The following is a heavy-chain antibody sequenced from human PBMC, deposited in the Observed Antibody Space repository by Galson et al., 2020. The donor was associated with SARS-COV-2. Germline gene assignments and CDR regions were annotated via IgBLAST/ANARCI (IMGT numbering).Heavy chain of an antibody. D-gene: IGHD6-13*01. J-gene: IGHJ3*02. V-gene: IGHV1-2*04. CDR2: INPNSGGT. CDR1: GYTFTGYY. Sequence: ASVKVSCKASGYTFTGYYMHWVRQAPGQGLEWMGWINPNSGGTNYAQKFQGWVTMTRDTSISTAYMELSRLRSDDTAVYYCARASGRRIAAPDAFDIWGQGTMVTVSS. CDR3: ARASGRRIAAPDAFDI.